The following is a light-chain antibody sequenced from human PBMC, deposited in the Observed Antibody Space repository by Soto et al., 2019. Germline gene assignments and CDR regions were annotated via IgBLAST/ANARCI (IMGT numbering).Light chain of an antibody. CDR2: EVT. J-gene: IGLJ1*01. CDR3: SSYTVTNFLSYV. Sequence: QSVLTQPASVSGSPGQSITISCTGNSSDVGGYNYVSWYQQHPGKAPKLIIYEVTYRPSGVSNRFSGSKSGNTASLTISGLQSEDEADYYCSSYTVTNFLSYVFGTGTKVTVL. CDR1: SSDVGGYNY. V-gene: IGLV2-14*01.